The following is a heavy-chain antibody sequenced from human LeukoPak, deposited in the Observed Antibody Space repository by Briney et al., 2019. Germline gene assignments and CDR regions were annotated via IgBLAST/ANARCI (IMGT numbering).Heavy chain of an antibody. Sequence: GGSLRLSCAASGFTFSSYNMNWVRQAPGKGLEWVSAISGSGGSTYYADSVKGRFTISRDNSKNTLYLHMNSLRAEDTAVYYCTKGSNLGVPTPMDVWAKGTTVTVSS. V-gene: IGHV3-23*01. CDR1: GFTFSSYN. CDR2: ISGSGGST. J-gene: IGHJ6*03. CDR3: TKGSNLGVPTPMDV. D-gene: IGHD2-2*01.